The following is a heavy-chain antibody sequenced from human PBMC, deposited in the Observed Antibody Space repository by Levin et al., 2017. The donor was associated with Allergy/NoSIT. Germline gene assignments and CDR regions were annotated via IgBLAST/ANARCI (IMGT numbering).Heavy chain of an antibody. J-gene: IGHJ1*01. CDR3: ARDTQH. CDR1: GFIVSNNF. Sequence: GESLKISCAGSGFIVSNNFMSWVRQAPGKGLEWVSIIYSRGNAFYADSVKGRFTVSRDESQNTLFLQMNSLRVEDTATYYCARDTQHWGQGTRVTVSS. CDR2: IYSRGNA. V-gene: IGHV3-66*01.